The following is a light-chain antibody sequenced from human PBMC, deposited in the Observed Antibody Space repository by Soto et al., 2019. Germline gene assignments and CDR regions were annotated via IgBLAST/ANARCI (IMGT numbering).Light chain of an antibody. CDR3: HQYSSSPT. Sequence: DIVMTQSPDSLAVSLGERATINCKSSQSVLYSSNNNNYLAWYQQKPGQPPKLLIYWASTRESGVPDRFSGSGSGTDFTLTISSLQAEDVAVYSCHQYSSSPTFGQGTKVEIK. J-gene: IGKJ1*01. V-gene: IGKV4-1*01. CDR2: WAS. CDR1: QSVLYSSNNNNY.